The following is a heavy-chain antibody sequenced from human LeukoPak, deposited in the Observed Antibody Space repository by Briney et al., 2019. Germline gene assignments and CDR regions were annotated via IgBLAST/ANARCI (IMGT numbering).Heavy chain of an antibody. V-gene: IGHV4-39*07. CDR3: AKVLTAAGLDL. CDR1: GGSMSDSIT. J-gene: IGHJ5*02. Sequence: PSQTLSLTCTVSGGSMSDSITWGWVRQPPGKGLEWLANIHDDGRTAPNPSLRSRLTISQDRSKNQFSLKVSSVTAADTAFYYCAKVLTAAGLDLWGQGILVTVSS. CDR2: IHDDGRT. D-gene: IGHD6-25*01.